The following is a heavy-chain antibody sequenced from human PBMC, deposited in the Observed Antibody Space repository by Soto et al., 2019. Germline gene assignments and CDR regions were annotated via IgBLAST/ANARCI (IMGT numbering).Heavy chain of an antibody. CDR2: LYWDDDK. CDR1: GFSLSTSGVG. Sequence: QITLKESGPTVVKPTQTLTLTCTFSGFSLSTSGVGVCWIRQPPGKALEWLALLYWDDDKRYSPSLKTRLTINKXXPXNXXVLTMTNMDPVDTATYYCAFRQEYRGSWVSGWFDPWGQGTLVTVSS. CDR3: AFRQEYRGSWVSGWFDP. D-gene: IGHD6-13*01. V-gene: IGHV2-5*02. J-gene: IGHJ5*02.